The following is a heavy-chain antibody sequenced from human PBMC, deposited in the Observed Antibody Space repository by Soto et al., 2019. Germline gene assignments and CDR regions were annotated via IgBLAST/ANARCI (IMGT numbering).Heavy chain of an antibody. Sequence: SETLSLTCTVSGGSISSSSYYRGWIRQPPGKGLEWIGSIYYSGSTYYNPSLKSRVTISVDTSKNQFSLKLSSVTAADTAVYYCAMIAAARSSGRPGGYWGQGTLVTVSS. D-gene: IGHD6-13*01. CDR3: AMIAAARSSGRPGGY. J-gene: IGHJ4*02. CDR2: IYYSGST. V-gene: IGHV4-39*01. CDR1: GGSISSSSYY.